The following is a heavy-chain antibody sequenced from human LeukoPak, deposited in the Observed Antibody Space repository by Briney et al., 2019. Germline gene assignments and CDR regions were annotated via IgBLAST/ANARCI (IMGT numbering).Heavy chain of an antibody. CDR1: GGSISSSSYY. CDR2: IYYSGRT. J-gene: IGHJ4*02. D-gene: IGHD3-10*01. V-gene: IGHV4-39*01. Sequence: PSETLSLTCTVSGGSISSSSYYWGWIRQSRGKGLEWIGRIYYSGRTYYNPSLKSRVTVSVDTSKNQFSLKLSSVTAADTAVYYCARHGYFYGSGSYSFDYWGQGTLVTVSS. CDR3: ARHGYFYGSGSYSFDY.